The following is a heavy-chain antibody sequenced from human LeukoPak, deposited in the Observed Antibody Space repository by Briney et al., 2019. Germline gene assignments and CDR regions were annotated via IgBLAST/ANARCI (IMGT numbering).Heavy chain of an antibody. CDR3: ARARRITMVQDV. J-gene: IGHJ6*04. D-gene: IGHD3-10*01. CDR2: LNPDSGGT. CDR1: GYTFTGYY. Sequence: ASVKVSCKASGYTFTGYYMHWVRQTPGQGLEWMGWLNPDSGGTQYAQKFQGRVTMTRDTSIRTAYMELSRLRSDDTAVYYCARARRITMVQDVWGKGTTVTVSS. V-gene: IGHV1-2*02.